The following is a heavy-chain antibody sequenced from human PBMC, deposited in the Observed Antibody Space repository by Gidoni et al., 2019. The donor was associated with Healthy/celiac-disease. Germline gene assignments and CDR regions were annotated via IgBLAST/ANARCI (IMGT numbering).Heavy chain of an antibody. CDR2: ISSSSSYI. Sequence: EVQLVESGGGLVKHGGSLRLSCAASGFTFSSYSMNWVRQAPGKGLEWVSSISSSSSYIYYADSVKGRFTISRDNAKNSLYLQMNSLRAEDTAVYYCARDLFEYYYDSSGYGDIWGQGTMVTVSS. D-gene: IGHD3-22*01. V-gene: IGHV3-21*01. CDR3: ARDLFEYYYDSSGYGDI. J-gene: IGHJ3*02. CDR1: GFTFSSYS.